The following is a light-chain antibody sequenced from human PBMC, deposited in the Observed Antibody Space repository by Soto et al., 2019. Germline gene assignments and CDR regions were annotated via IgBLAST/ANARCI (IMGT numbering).Light chain of an antibody. CDR3: QQYYTNALT. V-gene: IGKV4-1*01. Sequence: DIVMTQSPDSLAVSLGERATINCKSSQSVLYSSNNKNYLAWYQQKPGQPPKLLIYSASTRESGVPDRFSGSGSGTDFTLTISSLQAEDVAVYYCQQYYTNALTFGGGTKVGVK. CDR2: SAS. J-gene: IGKJ4*01. CDR1: QSVLYSSNNKNY.